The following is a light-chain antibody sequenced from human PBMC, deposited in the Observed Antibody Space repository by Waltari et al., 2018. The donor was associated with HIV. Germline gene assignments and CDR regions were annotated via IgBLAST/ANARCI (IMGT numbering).Light chain of an antibody. CDR2: EVD. J-gene: IGLJ2*01. Sequence: SDLTQPASVSGFLGQSITISCTGGASDFGLYNFISWYQQQPGEVPKLLLYEVDTRASGIPGRFSGSKSGNTASLTITGLQIEDEGLYYCASYTADDTVLFGGGTTVTVL. CDR1: ASDFGLYNF. CDR3: ASYTADDTVL. V-gene: IGLV2-14*01.